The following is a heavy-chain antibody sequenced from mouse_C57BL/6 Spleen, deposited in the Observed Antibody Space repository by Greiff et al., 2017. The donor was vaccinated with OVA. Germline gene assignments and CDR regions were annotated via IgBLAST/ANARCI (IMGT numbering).Heavy chain of an antibody. CDR2: IDPSDSYT. V-gene: IGHV1-69*01. CDR3: ARKDYSNLYYYAMDY. CDR1: GYTFTSYW. D-gene: IGHD2-5*01. J-gene: IGHJ4*01. Sequence: QVQLQQPGAELVMPGASVKLSCKASGYTFTSYWMHWVKQRPGQGLEWIGEIDPSDSYTNYNQKFKGKSTLTVDKSSSTAYMQLSSLTSEDSAVYYCARKDYSNLYYYAMDYWGQGTSVTVSS.